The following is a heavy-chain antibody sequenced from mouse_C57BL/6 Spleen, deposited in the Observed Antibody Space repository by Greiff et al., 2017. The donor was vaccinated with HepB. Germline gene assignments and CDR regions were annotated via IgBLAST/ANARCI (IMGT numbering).Heavy chain of an antibody. D-gene: IGHD2-2*01. CDR2: ISYDGSN. J-gene: IGHJ4*01. Sequence: EVQLQESGPGLVKPSQSLSLTCSVTGYSITSGYYWNWIRQFPGNKLEWMGYISYDGSNNYNPSLKNRIPITRDTSKNQFFLKLNSVTTEDTATYYCARDGGYDSYYAMDYWGQGTSVTVSS. CDR3: ARDGGYDSYYAMDY. CDR1: GYSITSGYY. V-gene: IGHV3-6*01.